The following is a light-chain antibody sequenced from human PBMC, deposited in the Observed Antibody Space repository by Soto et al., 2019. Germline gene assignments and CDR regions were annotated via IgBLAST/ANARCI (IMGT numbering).Light chain of an antibody. CDR2: WAS. Sequence: DIVMTQSPEYLAVSLAERATINCKSSQNVSYSSNNRNLIAWYQQKPGQPPKLLIYWASTRESGVPDRFSGSGSGRDFTLTISSLQAEDVAVYYCQQYYSPPRYTFGQGTRLEIK. J-gene: IGKJ2*01. CDR3: QQYYSPPRYT. CDR1: QNVSYSSNNRNL. V-gene: IGKV4-1*01.